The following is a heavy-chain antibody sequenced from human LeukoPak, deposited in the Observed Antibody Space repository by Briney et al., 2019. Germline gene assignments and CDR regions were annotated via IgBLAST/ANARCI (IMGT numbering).Heavy chain of an antibody. J-gene: IGHJ4*02. D-gene: IGHD7-27*01. V-gene: IGHV4-4*07. CDR2: IYTSGST. CDR1: GGSISSYY. CDR3: ARDQGTGDFDY. Sequence: TSETLSLTCTVSGGSISSYYWSWIRQPAGKGLEWIGRIYTSGSTNYNPSLKSRVTMSVDTSKNQFSLQLNSVTPEDTAVYYCARDQGTGDFDYWGQGTLVTVSS.